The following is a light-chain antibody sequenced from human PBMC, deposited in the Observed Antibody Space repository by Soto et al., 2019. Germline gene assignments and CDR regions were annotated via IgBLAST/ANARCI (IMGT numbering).Light chain of an antibody. V-gene: IGLV2-14*01. CDR2: EVS. CDR1: SSDVGGYNY. CDR3: SSYTNSNTHV. Sequence: QSALTQPASVSGSPGQSITISCTGTSSDVGGYNYVSWYQQHPGKAPKLMIYEVSNRPSGVSNRFSDSKSGNTASLTISGLQVEDEADYYCSSYTNSNTHVFGGGTKLTVL. J-gene: IGLJ3*02.